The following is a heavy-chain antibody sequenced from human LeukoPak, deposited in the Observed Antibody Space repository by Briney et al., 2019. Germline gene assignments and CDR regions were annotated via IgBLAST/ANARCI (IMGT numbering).Heavy chain of an antibody. J-gene: IGHJ5*02. CDR3: ARDGEIRFDP. V-gene: IGHV4-59*01. CDR1: GGSISSYY. D-gene: IGHD3-3*01. CDR2: IYYSGST. Sequence: SETLSLTCTVSGGSISSYYWSWIRQPPGKGLEWIGYIYYSGSTNYNPPLKSRVTISVDTSKNQFSLKLSSVTAADTAVYYCARDGEIRFDPWGQGTLVTVSS.